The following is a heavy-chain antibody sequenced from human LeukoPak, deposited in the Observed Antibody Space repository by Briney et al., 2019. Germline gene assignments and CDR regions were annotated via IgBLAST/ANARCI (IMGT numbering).Heavy chain of an antibody. CDR2: ISAYNGNT. Sequence: ASVKVSCTASGYTFTSYGISWVRQAPGQGLEWMGWISAYNGNTNYAQKLQGRVTMTTDTSTSTAYMELRSLRSDDTAVYYCARDPRLDYYDSRMNWFDPWGQGTLVIVSS. CDR3: ARDPRLDYYDSRMNWFDP. J-gene: IGHJ5*02. V-gene: IGHV1-18*01. D-gene: IGHD3-22*01. CDR1: GYTFTSYG.